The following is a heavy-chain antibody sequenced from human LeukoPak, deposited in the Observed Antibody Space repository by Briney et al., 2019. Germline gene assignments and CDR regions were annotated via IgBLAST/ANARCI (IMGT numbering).Heavy chain of an antibody. CDR1: GFTFSDYY. CDR3: ARDGSGPYYYYGMDV. J-gene: IGHJ6*04. D-gene: IGHD3-10*01. V-gene: IGHV3-11*06. CDR2: ISSSSSYT. Sequence: GGSLRLSCAASGFTFSDYYMSWIRQAPGKGLERVSYISSSSSYTNYADSVKGRFTISRDNAKNSLYLQMNSLRAEDTAVYYCARDGSGPYYYYGMDVWGKGTTVTVSS.